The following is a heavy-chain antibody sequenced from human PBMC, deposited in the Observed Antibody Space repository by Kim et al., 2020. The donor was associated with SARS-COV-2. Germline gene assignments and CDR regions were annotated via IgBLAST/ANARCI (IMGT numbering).Heavy chain of an antibody. CDR1: GFTFNTYA. CDR2: ISGGGDHT. Sequence: GGSLRLSCATSGFTFNTYAMCWVRQAPGKGLEWVSAISGGGDHTYYADSVRGRFAITRDNSKNTLYLQMYNLRPDDTAVYYCAKEALVVGKSYFDSWGQGALVAVSS. V-gene: IGHV3-23*01. D-gene: IGHD3-16*02. J-gene: IGHJ4*02. CDR3: AKEALVVGKSYFDS.